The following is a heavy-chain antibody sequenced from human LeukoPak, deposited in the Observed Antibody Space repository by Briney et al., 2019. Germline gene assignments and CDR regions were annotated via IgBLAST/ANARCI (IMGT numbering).Heavy chain of an antibody. CDR3: ARDLDTAMAGGAFDI. J-gene: IGHJ3*02. V-gene: IGHV4-4*02. CDR1: GASIGGTNW. D-gene: IGHD5-18*01. CDR2: IYHSGST. Sequence: SETLSLTCAVSGASIGGTNWWSWVRQPPGRGLEWIGEIYHSGSTNYNPSLKSRVTISVDKSKNQFSLKLSSVTAADTAVYYCARDLDTAMAGGAFDIWGQGTMVTVSS.